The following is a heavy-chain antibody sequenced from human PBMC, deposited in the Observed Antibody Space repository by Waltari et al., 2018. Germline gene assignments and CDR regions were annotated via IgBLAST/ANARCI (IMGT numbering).Heavy chain of an antibody. CDR1: GGTFSSYA. CDR2: IIPIFGTA. CDR3: ARDGYSSSIGVDAFDI. Sequence: QVQLVQSGAEVKKPGSSVKVSCKASGGTFSSYAISLVRQAPGQGLEWMGGIIPIFGTANYAQKFQGRVTITTDESTSTAYMELSSLRSEDTAVYYCARDGYSSSIGVDAFDIWGQGTMVTVSS. D-gene: IGHD6-13*01. V-gene: IGHV1-69*05. J-gene: IGHJ3*02.